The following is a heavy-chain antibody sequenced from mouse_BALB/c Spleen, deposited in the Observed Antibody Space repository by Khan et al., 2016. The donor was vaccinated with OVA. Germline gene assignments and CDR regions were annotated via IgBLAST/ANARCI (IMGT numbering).Heavy chain of an antibody. D-gene: IGHD1-1*01. CDR1: GYSITNDYA. CDR2: IGYSGST. CDR3: VSGRLFLQYPDYFDY. J-gene: IGHJ2*01. V-gene: IGHV3-2*02. Sequence: EVELVESGPGLLKPSQSLSLTCTVTGYSITNDYAWNWIRQFPGNKLGWMAYIGYSGSTTYNPSLRSRISITRDTSKNQFLLLLNSVTTEDTATYYCVSGRLFLQYPDYFDYWGQGTTLTVSS.